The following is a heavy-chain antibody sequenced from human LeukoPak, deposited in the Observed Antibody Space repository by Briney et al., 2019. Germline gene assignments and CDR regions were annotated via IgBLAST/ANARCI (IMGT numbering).Heavy chain of an antibody. Sequence: SETLSLTCTVSGGSISSYYWSWIRQPPGKGLEWIGYIYYSGSTNYNPSLMSRVTVPVDTSKNQFSLKLSSVTAADTAVYYCARAHRMAMVRGVISALDYCGQGTLVTVSS. J-gene: IGHJ4*02. CDR1: GGSISSYY. CDR2: IYYSGST. D-gene: IGHD3-10*01. CDR3: ARAHRMAMVRGVISALDY. V-gene: IGHV4-59*01.